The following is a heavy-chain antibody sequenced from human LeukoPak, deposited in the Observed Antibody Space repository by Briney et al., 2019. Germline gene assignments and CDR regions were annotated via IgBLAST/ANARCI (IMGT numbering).Heavy chain of an antibody. CDR3: ATELGEAAPLDY. J-gene: IGHJ4*02. D-gene: IGHD7-27*01. CDR2: ISWNSGSI. CDR1: GFTFDDYA. V-gene: IGHV3-9*01. Sequence: PGGSLRLSCAASGFTFDDYAMHWVRQAPGKGLEWVSGISWNSGSIGYADSVKGRFTISRDNAKNSLYLQMNSLRAEDTAVYYCATELGEAAPLDYWGQGTLVTVSS.